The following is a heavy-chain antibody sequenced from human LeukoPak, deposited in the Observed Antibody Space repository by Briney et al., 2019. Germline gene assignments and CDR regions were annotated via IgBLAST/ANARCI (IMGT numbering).Heavy chain of an antibody. CDR2: ISSSGSTI. V-gene: IGHV3-48*03. J-gene: IGHJ4*02. Sequence: GGSLRLSCAASGFTFSSYEMNWVRQAPGKGLEWVSYISSSGSTIYYADSVKGRFTISRDNAKNSLYLQMNSLRAEDTAVYYCARYGDPYYFDYWGQGTLVTVSS. D-gene: IGHD4-17*01. CDR3: ARYGDPYYFDY. CDR1: GFTFSSYE.